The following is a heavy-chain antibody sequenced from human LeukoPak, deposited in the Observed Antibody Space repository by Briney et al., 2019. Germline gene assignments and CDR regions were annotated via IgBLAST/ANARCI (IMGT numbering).Heavy chain of an antibody. CDR3: ARDSRLASRTGTFDS. V-gene: IGHV4-30-2*01. CDR1: GGSFSWGGSY. CDR2: IFHNGDT. Sequence: PSETLSLTCTISGGSFSWGGSYWSWIRQPPGKGLEWLGYIFHNGDTYYNSSLKSRVSLSVDKANKKFSLRLTSVTAADTAVYFCARDSRLASRTGTFDSWGQGTLVIVSS. D-gene: IGHD1-7*01. J-gene: IGHJ4*02.